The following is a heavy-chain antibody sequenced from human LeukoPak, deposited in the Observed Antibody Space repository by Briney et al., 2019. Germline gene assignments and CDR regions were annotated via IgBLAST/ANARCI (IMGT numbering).Heavy chain of an antibody. V-gene: IGHV3-23*01. Sequence: GGTLRLSCAASGFTFSSYGMSWVRQAPGKGLEWVSAISGSGGSTYYADSVKGRFTISRDNSKNTLYLQMNSLRAEDTAVYYCAKDRYYDSSGYSLIGDYWGQGTLVTVSS. J-gene: IGHJ4*02. CDR2: ISGSGGST. CDR3: AKDRYYDSSGYSLIGDY. CDR1: GFTFSSYG. D-gene: IGHD3-22*01.